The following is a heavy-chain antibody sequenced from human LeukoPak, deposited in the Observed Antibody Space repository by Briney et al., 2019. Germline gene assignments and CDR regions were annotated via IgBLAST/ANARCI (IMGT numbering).Heavy chain of an antibody. D-gene: IGHD2/OR15-2a*01. V-gene: IGHV3-21*01. CDR1: GFTFRNYA. Sequence: GGSLRLSCAASGFTFRNYAMNWVRQAPGKGLEWVSSISSSSSYIYYADSVKGRFTISRDNAKNSLYLQMNSLRAEDTAVYYCARGFLYYYYYMDVWGKGTTVTVSS. CDR3: ARGFLYYYYYMDV. CDR2: ISSSSSYI. J-gene: IGHJ6*03.